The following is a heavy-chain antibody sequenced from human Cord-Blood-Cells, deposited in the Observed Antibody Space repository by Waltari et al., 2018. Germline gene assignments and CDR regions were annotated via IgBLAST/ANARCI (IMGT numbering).Heavy chain of an antibody. CDR3: ARGAIAARRTYYYYYGMDV. CDR2: INAGNCNT. Sequence: QVQLVQSGAEVKKPGASVKVSCKASGYTFTRYAMHWVRQAPGQRLEWMGWINAGNCNTKYSQKFQGRVTITRDTSASTAYMELSSLRSEDTAVYYCARGAIAARRTYYYYYGMDVWGQGTTVTVSS. D-gene: IGHD6-6*01. CDR1: GYTFTRYA. J-gene: IGHJ6*02. V-gene: IGHV1-3*01.